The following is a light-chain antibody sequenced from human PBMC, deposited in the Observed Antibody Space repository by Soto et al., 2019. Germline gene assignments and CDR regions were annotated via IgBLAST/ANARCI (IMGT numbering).Light chain of an antibody. J-gene: IGKJ4*01. CDR3: QQYYSYPPALT. V-gene: IGKV3-20*01. CDR2: GAS. Sequence: EIVLTQSPGTLSLSPGEGATLSCRASQSISRLYLSWYQQKPGQAPRLLIYGASSRATGIPDRFSGSGSGTDFTLTISCLQSEDFATYYCQQYYSYPPALTFGGGTKVDIK. CDR1: QSISRLY.